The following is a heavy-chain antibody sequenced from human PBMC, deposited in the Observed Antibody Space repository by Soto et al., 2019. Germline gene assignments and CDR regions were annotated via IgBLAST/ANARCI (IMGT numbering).Heavy chain of an antibody. CDR2: IYSTGNT. J-gene: IGHJ4*02. Sequence: QVQLQESGPGLVKPSGTLSLTCTISGGSISSNNWWSWVRQAPGKGLEWIGEIYSTGNTNYNPSLESRVTISVDKYKNQFSLKLTSVTAADTAVYYCARDGNSTSGALDYWGQGTLVTVSS. D-gene: IGHD2-2*01. CDR3: ARDGNSTSGALDY. V-gene: IGHV4-4*02. CDR1: GGSISSNNW.